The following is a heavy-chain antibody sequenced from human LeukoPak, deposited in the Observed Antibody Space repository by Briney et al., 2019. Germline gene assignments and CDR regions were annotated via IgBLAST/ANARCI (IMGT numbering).Heavy chain of an antibody. J-gene: IGHJ4*02. CDR2: IYHSGST. CDR3: ASTGIWFGASSRYFDY. Sequence: SETLSLTCAVSGGSISSSNWWSWVRQPPGKGLEWIGEIYHSGSTNYNPSLKSRVTISVDKSKNQFSLKLSSVTAADTAVYYCASTGIWFGASSRYFDYWGQGTLVTVSS. CDR1: GGSISSSNW. V-gene: IGHV4-4*02. D-gene: IGHD3-10*01.